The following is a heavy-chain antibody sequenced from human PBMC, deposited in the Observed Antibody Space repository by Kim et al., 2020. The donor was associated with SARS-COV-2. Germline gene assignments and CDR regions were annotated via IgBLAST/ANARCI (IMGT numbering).Heavy chain of an antibody. Sequence: KGRLTIARDNSKNTLYLQMNSLRAEDTAVYYCAKDKVAAAGTHYYYGMDVWGQGTTVTVSS. J-gene: IGHJ6*02. CDR3: AKDKVAAAGTHYYYGMDV. D-gene: IGHD6-13*01. V-gene: IGHV3-23*02.